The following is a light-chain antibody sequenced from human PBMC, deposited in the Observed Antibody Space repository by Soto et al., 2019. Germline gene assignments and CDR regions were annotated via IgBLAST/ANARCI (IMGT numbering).Light chain of an antibody. V-gene: IGKV3-11*01. CDR1: QSVSSY. J-gene: IGKJ2*01. Sequence: EIVLTQSPATLSLSPGERATLSCRASQSVSSYLAWYQQKPGQAPRLLIYDASIRATGIPARFSGSGSGTDFTLTISSLEPEDFAVYYYQQRSNWSPEATFGQGTKLEIK. CDR3: QQRSNWSPEAT. CDR2: DAS.